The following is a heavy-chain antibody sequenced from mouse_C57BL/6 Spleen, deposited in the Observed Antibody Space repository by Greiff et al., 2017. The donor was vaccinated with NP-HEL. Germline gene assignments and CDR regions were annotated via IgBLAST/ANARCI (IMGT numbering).Heavy chain of an antibody. Sequence: VKLVESGAELVRPGASVKLSCKASGYTFTDYYINWVKQRPGQGLEWIARIYPGSGNTYYNEKFKGKATLTAEKSSSTAYMQLSSLTSEDSAVYFCACTTLYYFDYWGQGTTLTVSS. CDR3: ACTTLYYFDY. D-gene: IGHD5-1*01. CDR2: IYPGSGNT. J-gene: IGHJ2*01. CDR1: GYTFTDYY. V-gene: IGHV1-76*01.